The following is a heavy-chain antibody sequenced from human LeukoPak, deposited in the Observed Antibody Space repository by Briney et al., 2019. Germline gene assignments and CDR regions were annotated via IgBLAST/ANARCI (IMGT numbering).Heavy chain of an antibody. Sequence: PGGSLRLSCAASGFTFSNYGMHWVRQAPGKGLEWVAVIWYDGSNKYYADSVKGRFTISRDNSKNTLYPQMNSLRAEDTAVYYCARDYKAYYYDSILGYCGQGTLVTVSS. D-gene: IGHD3-22*01. CDR2: IWYDGSNK. CDR1: GFTFSNYG. V-gene: IGHV3-33*01. J-gene: IGHJ4*02. CDR3: ARDYKAYYYDSILGY.